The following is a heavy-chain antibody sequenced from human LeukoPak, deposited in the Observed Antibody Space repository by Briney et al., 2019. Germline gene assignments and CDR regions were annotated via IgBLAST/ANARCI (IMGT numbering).Heavy chain of an antibody. CDR2: TSSSDAGT. Sequence: GGSLRLSCAASGFTLSTYAMSWVRQTPGKGLEWVAATSSSDAGTYHADSVRGRFTISRDNSKNTLYLQMNSLRAEDTAVYYCAKVVDYYDSKGPLLLFDYWGQGTLVTVSS. J-gene: IGHJ4*02. CDR1: GFTLSTYA. D-gene: IGHD3-22*01. V-gene: IGHV3-23*01. CDR3: AKVVDYYDSKGPLLLFDY.